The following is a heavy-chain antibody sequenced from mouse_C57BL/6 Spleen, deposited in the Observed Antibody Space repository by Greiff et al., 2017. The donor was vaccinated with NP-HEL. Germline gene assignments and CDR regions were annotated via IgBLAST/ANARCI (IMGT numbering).Heavy chain of an antibody. CDR3: ARKDYDGAMDY. Sequence: EVKLMESEGGLVQPGSSMKLSCTASGFTFSDYYMAWVRQVPEKGLEWVANINYDGSSTYYLDSLKSRFIISRDNAKNILYLQMSSLKSEDTATYYCARKDYDGAMDYWGQGTSVTVSS. D-gene: IGHD2-4*01. J-gene: IGHJ4*01. CDR1: GFTFSDYY. V-gene: IGHV5-16*01. CDR2: INYDGSST.